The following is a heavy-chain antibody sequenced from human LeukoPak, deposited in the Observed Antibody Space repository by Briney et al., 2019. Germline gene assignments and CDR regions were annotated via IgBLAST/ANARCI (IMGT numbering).Heavy chain of an antibody. V-gene: IGHV1-69*05. Sequence: SVKVSCMASGGTFISYAISWVRQAPGQGLEWMGGIIPIFGTANYAQKLQGRVTMTTDTSTSTAYMELRSLRSDDTAVYYCARGRPSRGARIDYWGQGTLVTVSS. D-gene: IGHD1-26*01. CDR3: ARGRPSRGARIDY. CDR1: GGTFISYA. J-gene: IGHJ4*02. CDR2: IIPIFGTA.